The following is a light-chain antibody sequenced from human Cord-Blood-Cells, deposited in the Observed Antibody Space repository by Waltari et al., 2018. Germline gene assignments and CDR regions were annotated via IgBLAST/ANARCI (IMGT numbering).Light chain of an antibody. Sequence: QSALTQPPSVSGPPGQSVTISCTGTSSDVGSYNHVSWYQQPPGTAPKLMIYEVSNRPSGVPDRFSGSKSGNTASLTISGLQAEDEADYYCSSYTSSSTLFGGGTKLTVL. J-gene: IGLJ2*01. CDR2: EVS. CDR1: SSDVGSYNH. CDR3: SSYTSSSTL. V-gene: IGLV2-18*02.